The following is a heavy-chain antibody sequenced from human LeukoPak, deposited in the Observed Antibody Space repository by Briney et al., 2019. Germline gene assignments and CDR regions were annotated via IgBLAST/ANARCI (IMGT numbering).Heavy chain of an antibody. CDR2: ISSSSSTI. V-gene: IGHV3-48*01. CDR3: AREGFRGGYYYHDASDI. CDR1: GFTFSSYA. Sequence: AGGSLRLSCAASGFTFSSYAMSWVRQAPGKGLEWVSYISSSSSTIYYADSVKGRFTISRDNAKNSLYLQMNILRAEDMAVYYCAREGFRGGYYYHDASDIWGQGTMVTVSS. D-gene: IGHD3-22*01. J-gene: IGHJ3*02.